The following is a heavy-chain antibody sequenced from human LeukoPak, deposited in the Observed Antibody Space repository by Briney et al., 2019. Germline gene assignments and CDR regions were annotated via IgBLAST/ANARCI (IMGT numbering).Heavy chain of an antibody. V-gene: IGHV3-21*01. Sequence: GGSLRLSCAASGFTFSSYSMNWVRQAPGKGLEWVSSISSSSSYIYYADSVRGRFTISRDNATNSLYLQMNSLRAEDTAVFYCAREVSLDPGYHYGMDVWGQGATVSVSS. CDR1: GFTFSSYS. J-gene: IGHJ6*02. CDR2: ISSSSSYI. D-gene: IGHD4-23*01. CDR3: AREVSLDPGYHYGMDV.